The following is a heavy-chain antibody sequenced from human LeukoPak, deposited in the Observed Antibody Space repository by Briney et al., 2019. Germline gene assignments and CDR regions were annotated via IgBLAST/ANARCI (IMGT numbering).Heavy chain of an antibody. CDR1: GYTFTSYY. D-gene: IGHD3-3*01. CDR2: INPSGGST. V-gene: IGHV1-46*01. Sequence: ASVKVSCKVSGYTFTSYYMHWVRQAPGQGLEWMGIINPSGGSTSYAQQFQGRVTMTRDTSTSTVYMELSSLRSEDTAVYYCARDSTSTIFGVVIIGPNGFDPWGQGTLVTVSS. CDR3: ARDSTSTIFGVVIIGPNGFDP. J-gene: IGHJ5*02.